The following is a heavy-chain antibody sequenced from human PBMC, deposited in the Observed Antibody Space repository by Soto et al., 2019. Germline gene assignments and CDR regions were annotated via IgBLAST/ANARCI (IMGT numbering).Heavy chain of an antibody. CDR1: GCPPCGYN. Sequence: GLSRRLPYALCGCPPCGYNRGRYRQVPRMVPKYISYISRSSGSTKYAGSGKGRFAMSRDNGKNSMYLQMSSLRDEDTAVYYCARDRGGYDRLYYYHGMDVWGQGTTVTVS. D-gene: IGHD5-12*01. V-gene: IGHV3-11*06. J-gene: IGHJ6*02. CDR2: ISRSSGST. CDR3: ARDRGGYDRLYYYHGMDV.